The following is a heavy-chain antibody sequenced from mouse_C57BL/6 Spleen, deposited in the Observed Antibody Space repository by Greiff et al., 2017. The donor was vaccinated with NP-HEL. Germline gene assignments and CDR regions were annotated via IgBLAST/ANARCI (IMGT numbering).Heavy chain of an antibody. D-gene: IGHD2-4*01. CDR1: GFTFSSYG. V-gene: IGHV5-6*01. J-gene: IGHJ3*01. CDR3: ARHNYDYVFAY. Sequence: EVKLMESGGDLVKPGGSLKLSCAASGFTFSSYGMSWVRQTPDKRLEWVATISSGGSYTYYPDSVKGRFTISRDTAKNTLYLQMSSLKSEDTAMYYCARHNYDYVFAYWGQGTLVTVSA. CDR2: ISSGGSYT.